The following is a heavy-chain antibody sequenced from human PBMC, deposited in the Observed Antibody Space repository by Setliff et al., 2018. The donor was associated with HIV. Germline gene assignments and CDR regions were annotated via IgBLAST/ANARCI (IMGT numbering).Heavy chain of an antibody. CDR3: AASYATSWSSGKEIDY. D-gene: IGHD6-13*01. Sequence: KTLETLSLTCKVSGGSIRSYYWSWIRQPPGKGLEWIGYIYYRGSTNYNPSLKSRVTMSVDTSKNQLSLNLSSVTAADTAVYFCAASYATSWSSGKEIDYWGQGTLVTVSS. V-gene: IGHV4-59*01. J-gene: IGHJ4*02. CDR2: IYYRGST. CDR1: GGSIRSYY.